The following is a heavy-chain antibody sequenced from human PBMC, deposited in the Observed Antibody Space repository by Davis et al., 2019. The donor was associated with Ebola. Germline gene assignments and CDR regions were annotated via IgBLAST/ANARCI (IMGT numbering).Heavy chain of an antibody. V-gene: IGHV4-59*01. D-gene: IGHD2-2*01. J-gene: IGHJ6*02. CDR1: GGSYSGYY. CDR2: IYYSGST. CDR3: ARTSRRVRSSTNGYYYYYYGMDV. Sequence: MPSETLSLTCAVYGGSYSGYYWSWIRQPPGKGLEWIGYIYYSGSTNYNPSLKSRVTISVDTSKNQFSLKLSSVTAADTAVYYCARTSRRVRSSTNGYYYYYYGMDVWGQGTTVTVSS.